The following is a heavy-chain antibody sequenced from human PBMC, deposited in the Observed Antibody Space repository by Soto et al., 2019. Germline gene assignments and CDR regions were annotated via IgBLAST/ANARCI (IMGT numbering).Heavy chain of an antibody. V-gene: IGHV4-4*02. J-gene: IGHJ6*02. D-gene: IGHD2-15*01. CDR3: ARGPLVVVVGTTVDYYYGMDV. CDR1: GGSISSSNW. CDR2: IYHSGST. Sequence: SETLSLTCTVSGGSISSSNWWSWVRQPPGKGLEWIGEIYHSGSTNYNPSLKSRVTISVDKSKNQFSLKLSSVTAADTAVYFCARGPLVVVVGTTVDYYYGMDVWGQGTTVTVSS.